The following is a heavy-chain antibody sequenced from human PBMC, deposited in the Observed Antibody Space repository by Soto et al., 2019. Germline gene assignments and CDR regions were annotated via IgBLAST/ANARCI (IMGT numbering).Heavy chain of an antibody. CDR1: GFTFSTYG. J-gene: IGHJ4*02. V-gene: IGHV3-23*01. Sequence: GGSLRLSCAASGFTFSTYGMTWVRQAPGKGLEWVSVISNSGVGTYHADSVKGRFTISRDNSKNTLYLQMNSLRAEDTDVYYCARGSQPPNCWGQGTLVTV. D-gene: IGHD2-2*01. CDR2: ISNSGVGT. CDR3: ARGSQPPNC.